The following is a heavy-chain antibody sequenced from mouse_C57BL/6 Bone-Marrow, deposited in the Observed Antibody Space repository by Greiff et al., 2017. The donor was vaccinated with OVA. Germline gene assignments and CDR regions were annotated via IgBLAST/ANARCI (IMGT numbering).Heavy chain of an antibody. V-gene: IGHV1-81*01. CDR2: IYPRSGNT. CDR3: ARGDYDVWFAY. Sequence: QVQLQQSGAELARPGASVKLSCKASGYTFTSYGISWVKQRTGQGLEWIGEIYPRSGNTYYNEKFKGKATLTADKSSSTAYMELRSLTAEDSAVYFCARGDYDVWFAYWGQGTLVTVSA. D-gene: IGHD2-4*01. J-gene: IGHJ3*01. CDR1: GYTFTSYG.